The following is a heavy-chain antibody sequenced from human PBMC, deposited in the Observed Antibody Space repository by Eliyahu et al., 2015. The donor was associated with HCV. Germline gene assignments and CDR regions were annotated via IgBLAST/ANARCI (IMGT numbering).Heavy chain of an antibody. Sequence: EVQLVESGGGIVQPGGSRRLSXAASGSTFSSYWMNWVRQAPGKGLVWVSRINSDGSSTNYADSVKGRFTISRDNAKNTLYLQMNSLRAEDTAVYYCAATVGATNRVYWGQGTPVTVSS. V-gene: IGHV3-74*01. CDR2: INSDGSST. J-gene: IGHJ4*02. CDR3: AATVGATNRVY. D-gene: IGHD1-26*01. CDR1: GSTFSSYW.